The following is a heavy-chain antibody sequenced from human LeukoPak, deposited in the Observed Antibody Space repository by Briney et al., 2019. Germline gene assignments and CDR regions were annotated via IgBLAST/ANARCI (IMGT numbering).Heavy chain of an antibody. J-gene: IGHJ4*02. V-gene: IGHV3-23*01. Sequence: GGSLRLSCAASGFTFSTYTMYWVRHPPGKRLEWVSIIGSSGGGIHYADSVKGRFTISRDNPKNALYLQMNSLRVEDTAVYYCAIDPNWGTHSWGQGVLVTVSS. CDR3: AIDPNWGTHS. CDR1: GFTFSTYT. D-gene: IGHD7-27*01. CDR2: IGSSGGGI.